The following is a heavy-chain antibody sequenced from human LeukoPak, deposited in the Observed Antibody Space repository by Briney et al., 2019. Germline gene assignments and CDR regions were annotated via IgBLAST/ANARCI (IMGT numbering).Heavy chain of an antibody. D-gene: IGHD3-16*02. Sequence: GGSLRLSCAASGFTLSSYSMNWVRQAPGKGLEWVSYISSSSNNIYYVDSVKGRFTISRDNAKNSLYLQMNSLRAEDTAVYYCARGRWDMITYGGVIAPFDYWGQGTLVTVSS. CDR1: GFTLSSYS. CDR2: ISSSSNNI. J-gene: IGHJ4*02. CDR3: ARGRWDMITYGGVIAPFDY. V-gene: IGHV3-48*01.